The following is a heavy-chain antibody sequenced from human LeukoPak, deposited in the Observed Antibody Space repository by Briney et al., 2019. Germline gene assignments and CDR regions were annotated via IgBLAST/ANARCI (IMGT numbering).Heavy chain of an antibody. J-gene: IGHJ3*02. Sequence: SETLSLTCTVSGGSISSSSYYWGWIRQPPGKGLEWIGSIYYSGSTYYNPSLKSRVTISVDTSKNQFSLKLSSVTAADTAVYYCARGFRGFGAFDTWGQGTMVTVSS. CDR1: GGSISSSSYY. V-gene: IGHV4-39*07. CDR3: ARGFRGFGAFDT. D-gene: IGHD3-10*01. CDR2: IYYSGST.